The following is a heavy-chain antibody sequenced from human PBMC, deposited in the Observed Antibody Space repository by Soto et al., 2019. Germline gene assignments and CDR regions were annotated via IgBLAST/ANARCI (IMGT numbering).Heavy chain of an antibody. CDR1: GGSFSGYY. J-gene: IGHJ4*02. Sequence: QVQLQQWGAGLLKPSETLSLTCGVYGGSFSGYYWNWIRQPPGKGLEWIGEINPSGGTNYNPSLKSRGTISADTYKNQFSLKLSSVTAADTAVYYYARVRASRGQRDLDFWGQGTLVTVSS. V-gene: IGHV4-34*01. D-gene: IGHD6-13*01. CDR2: INPSGGT. CDR3: ARVRASRGQRDLDF.